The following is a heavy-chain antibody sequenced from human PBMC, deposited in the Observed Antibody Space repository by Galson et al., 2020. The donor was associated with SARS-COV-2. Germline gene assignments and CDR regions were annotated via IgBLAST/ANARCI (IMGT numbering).Heavy chain of an antibody. J-gene: IGHJ4*02. V-gene: IGHV1-18*01. CDR1: GYSFISYG. Sequence: ASVKVSCKASGYSFISYGISWVRQAPGQGLEWMGWISSYNTNTNYAQKFQGRVTMTTDSSTSTTYMELRSLRSDDTAVYYCVRVVGYTGGWYVYYFDYWGQGTLVTVSS. CDR2: ISSYNTNT. CDR3: VRVVGYTGGWYVYYFDY. D-gene: IGHD6-19*01.